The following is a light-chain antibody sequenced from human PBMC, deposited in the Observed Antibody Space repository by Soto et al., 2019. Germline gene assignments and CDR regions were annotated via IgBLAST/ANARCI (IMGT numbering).Light chain of an antibody. CDR2: WAS. J-gene: IGKJ2*01. V-gene: IGKV4-1*01. Sequence: DTVMTQSPDSLAVSLGERATINCKSSQSVSYNPKNYLAWYQQKPGQPPKLLIYWASTRESGVPDRFSGSGSGTDFTLTISSLQADDVAVYYCQQYYTSPYTFGQGTKVDIK. CDR1: QSVSYNPKNY. CDR3: QQYYTSPYT.